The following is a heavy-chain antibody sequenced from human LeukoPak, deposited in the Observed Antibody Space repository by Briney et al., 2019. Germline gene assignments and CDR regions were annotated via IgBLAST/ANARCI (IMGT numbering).Heavy chain of an antibody. Sequence: SETLSLTCAVYGGSFSGYYWSWIRQPPGKGLEWTGEINHSGSTNYNPSLKSRVTISVDTSKNQFSLKLSSVTAADTAVYYCARGMRNSGSYYWGQGTLVTVSS. V-gene: IGHV4-34*01. D-gene: IGHD1-26*01. J-gene: IGHJ4*02. CDR1: GGSFSGYY. CDR2: INHSGST. CDR3: ARGMRNSGSYY.